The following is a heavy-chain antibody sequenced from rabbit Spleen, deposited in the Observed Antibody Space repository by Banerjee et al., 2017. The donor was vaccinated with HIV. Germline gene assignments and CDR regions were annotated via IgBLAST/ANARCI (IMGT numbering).Heavy chain of an antibody. D-gene: IGHD1-1*01. V-gene: IGHV1S45*01. Sequence: QQQLVESGGGLVQPEGSLTLTCKASGFSFSDRDVMCWVRQAPGKGLEWIACINAATGKSVYASWAKGRFIMSRPSSTKVTLQMTSLTAADTATYFCARDLVAVIGWNFSLWGPGTLVTVS. CDR3: ARDLVAVIGWNFSL. CDR2: INAATGKS. J-gene: IGHJ4*01. CDR1: GFSFSDRDV.